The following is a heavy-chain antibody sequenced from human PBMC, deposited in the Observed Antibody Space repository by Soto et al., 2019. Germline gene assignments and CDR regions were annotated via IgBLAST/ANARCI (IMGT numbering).Heavy chain of an antibody. J-gene: IGHJ5*02. CDR2: VYYSGST. CDR1: GGFISSND. Sequence: SETLSLTCPVSGGFISSNDWTWMRQPPGKGLEWVGYVYYSGSTYNNPTLKSRVTISVHTSKNQFTLKLSSVTAAVTAVYYYARGDSDYKPFDPGRQGTLVTVSS. D-gene: IGHD4-4*01. CDR3: ARGDSDYKPFDP. V-gene: IGHV4-59*12.